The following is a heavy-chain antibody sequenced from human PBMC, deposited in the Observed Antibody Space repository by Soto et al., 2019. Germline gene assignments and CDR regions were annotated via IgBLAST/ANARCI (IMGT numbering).Heavy chain of an antibody. V-gene: IGHV1-18*04. J-gene: IGHJ6*02. CDR1: GYIFSNYG. CDR3: ARDGIVIVPATSRYYYYALDV. Sequence: QVQLVQSGAEVKKPGASVKVSCKASGYIFSNYGISWVRQAPGQGLEWMGWITAYSGDTKYAQNFQGRVTMTTDTSTSTAYMELWSLRSDDTAVYCCARDGIVIVPATSRYYYYALDVWGQGTTVTVSS. CDR2: ITAYSGDT. D-gene: IGHD2-2*01.